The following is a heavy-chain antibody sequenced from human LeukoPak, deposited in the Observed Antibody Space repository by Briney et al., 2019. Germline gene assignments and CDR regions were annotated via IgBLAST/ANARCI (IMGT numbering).Heavy chain of an antibody. CDR3: AKGTTYLYRWSADFDY. J-gene: IGHJ4*02. CDR2: ISYDGSNK. CDR1: GFTFGSYA. D-gene: IGHD2/OR15-2a*01. V-gene: IGHV3-30-3*01. Sequence: PGGSLRLSCAASGFTFGSYAMHWVRQAPGKGLEWVAVISYDGSNKYYADSVKGRFTISRDNSKNTLYLQMNSLRAEDTAVYYCAKGTTYLYRWSADFDYWGQGTLVTVSS.